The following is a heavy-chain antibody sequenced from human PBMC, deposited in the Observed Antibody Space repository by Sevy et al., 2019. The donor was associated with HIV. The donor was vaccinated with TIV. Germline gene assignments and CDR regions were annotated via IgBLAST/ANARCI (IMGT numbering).Heavy chain of an antibody. V-gene: IGHV1-69*13. CDR1: GGTFSSYG. J-gene: IGHJ4*02. CDR2: IIPILGTV. Sequence: ASVKVSCKASGGTFSSYGISWVRQAPGQGLEWMGGIIPILGTVNYAQKFQGRVTITADESTKTAYSELSSLRSEDTAVYYCARGGGNGWYYFDYWGQETLVTVSS. D-gene: IGHD6-19*01. CDR3: ARGGGNGWYYFDY.